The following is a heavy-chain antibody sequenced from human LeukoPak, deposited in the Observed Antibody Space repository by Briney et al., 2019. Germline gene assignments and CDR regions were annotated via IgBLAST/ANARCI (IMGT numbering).Heavy chain of an antibody. CDR1: GFTFSSYG. CDR2: IRYDGSNK. V-gene: IGHV3-30*02. CDR3: AKVRAMIVRRDY. D-gene: IGHD3-22*01. Sequence: PGGSLRLSCAASGFTFSSYGMHWVRQAPGKGLEWVAFIRYDGSNKYYADSVKGRFTISRDNSKNTLYLQMNSLRAEDTAVYYCAKVRAMIVRRDYWGQGTLVTVSS. J-gene: IGHJ4*02.